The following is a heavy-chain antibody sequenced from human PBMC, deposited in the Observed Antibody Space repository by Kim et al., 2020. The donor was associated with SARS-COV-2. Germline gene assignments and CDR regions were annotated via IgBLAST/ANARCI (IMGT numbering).Heavy chain of an antibody. V-gene: IGHV3-23*01. CDR2: ISGSGGST. CDR1: GFTFSSYA. CDR3: AKALVVPAATDPRKNWFDP. J-gene: IGHJ5*02. D-gene: IGHD2-2*01. Sequence: GGSLRLSCAASGFTFSSYAMSWVRQAPGKGLEWVSAISGSGGSTYYADSVKGRFTISRDNSKNTLYLQMNSLRAEDTAVYYCAKALVVPAATDPRKNWFDPWGQGTLVTVSS.